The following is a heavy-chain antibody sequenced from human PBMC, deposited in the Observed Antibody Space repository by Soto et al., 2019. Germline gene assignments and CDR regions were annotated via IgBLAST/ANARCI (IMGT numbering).Heavy chain of an antibody. Sequence: RXLTCTVSGGSISSYYWSWIRQPPGKGLEWIGYIYYSGSTNYNPSLKSRVTISVDTSKNQFSLKLSSVTAADTAVYYCASSGNYYYYYGMDVWGQGTTVTVSS. CDR2: IYYSGST. D-gene: IGHD6-19*01. CDR1: GGSISSYY. J-gene: IGHJ6*02. V-gene: IGHV4-59*01. CDR3: ASSGNYYYYYGMDV.